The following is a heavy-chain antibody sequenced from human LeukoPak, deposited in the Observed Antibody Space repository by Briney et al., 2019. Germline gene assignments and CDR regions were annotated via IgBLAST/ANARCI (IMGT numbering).Heavy chain of an antibody. Sequence: SETLSLTCAVYGGSFSGYYWSWIRQPPGKGLEWIGYIYHSGSTYYNPSLKSRVTISVDRSKNQFSLKLSSVTAADTAVYYCARVSVRFEEDVWGKGTTVTVSS. D-gene: IGHD3-3*01. CDR2: IYHSGST. J-gene: IGHJ6*04. V-gene: IGHV4-34*01. CDR3: ARVSVRFEEDV. CDR1: GGSFSGYY.